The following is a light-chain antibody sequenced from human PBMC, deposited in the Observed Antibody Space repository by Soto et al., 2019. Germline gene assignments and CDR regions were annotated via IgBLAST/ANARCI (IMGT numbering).Light chain of an antibody. V-gene: IGLV2-14*01. CDR3: SSYTSSSTEV. CDR1: SSDVGGYNY. Sequence: ALTQPASVSGSPGQSITISCTGTSSDVGGYNYVSWYQQHPGKAPKLMIYEVSNRPSGVSNRFSGSKSGNTASLTISGLQAEDEADYYCSSYTSSSTEVFGTGTKLTVL. CDR2: EVS. J-gene: IGLJ1*01.